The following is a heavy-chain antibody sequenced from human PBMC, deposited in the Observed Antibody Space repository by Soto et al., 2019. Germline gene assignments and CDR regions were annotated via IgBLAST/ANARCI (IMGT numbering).Heavy chain of an antibody. CDR1: GLNFAGYA. D-gene: IGHD2-2*01. CDR3: SKESLFPSIQGIITN. J-gene: IGHJ4*02. CDR2: VSSSGEKT. Sequence: EVRLSESGGGLARPGGSLRLSCGASGLNFAGYAMSWVRQAPGKGLDWVSSVSSSGEKTYYSASVRGRFTISRDNTKNTVYLQMKTLSADDTAVYFCSKESLFPSIQGIITNWGQGVVVTVSS. V-gene: IGHV3-23*01.